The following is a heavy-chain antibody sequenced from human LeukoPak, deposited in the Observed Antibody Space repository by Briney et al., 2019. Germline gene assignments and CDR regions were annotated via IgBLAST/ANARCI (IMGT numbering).Heavy chain of an antibody. CDR1: GGSISSYY. V-gene: IGHV4-4*09. CDR3: ARRVNWNYGNNWFDP. Sequence: PSETLSLTCTVSGGSISSYYWSWIRQPPGKGLEWIGYIYTSGSTNYNPSLKSRVTISVDTSKNQFSLKLSSVTAADTAVYYCARRVNWNYGNNWFDPWGQGTLVTVSS. D-gene: IGHD1-7*01. CDR2: IYTSGST. J-gene: IGHJ5*02.